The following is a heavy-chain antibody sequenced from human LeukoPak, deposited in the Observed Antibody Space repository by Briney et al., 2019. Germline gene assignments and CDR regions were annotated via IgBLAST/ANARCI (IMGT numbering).Heavy chain of an antibody. D-gene: IGHD3-3*01. CDR2: MNPNSGNT. V-gene: IGHV1-8*01. Sequence: SVNVSCKGSGYTFTRYDIHGVQQATGRGLEWMGWMNPNSGNTGYAQKFQGRGTITRNNSLNTAYIELSSLRSEDTAVYYCARGPSPRLFTICGVVISNNHYYYYGMDVWGQGTTVTVSS. J-gene: IGHJ6*02. CDR1: GYTFTRYD. CDR3: ARGPSPRLFTICGVVISNNHYYYYGMDV.